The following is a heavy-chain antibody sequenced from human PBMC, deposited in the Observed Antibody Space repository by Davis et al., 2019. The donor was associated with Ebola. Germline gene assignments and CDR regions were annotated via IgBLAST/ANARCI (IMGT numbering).Heavy chain of an antibody. D-gene: IGHD3-22*01. CDR3: AKFDYYDSSGPI. V-gene: IGHV3-23*01. J-gene: IGHJ3*02. Sequence: GESLKISCAASGFTFSSYAMSWVRQAPGKGLEWVSAISGSGGSTYYADSVKGRFTISRDNSKNTLYLQMNSLRAEDTAVYYCAKFDYYDSSGPIWGQGTMVTVSS. CDR1: GFTFSSYA. CDR2: ISGSGGST.